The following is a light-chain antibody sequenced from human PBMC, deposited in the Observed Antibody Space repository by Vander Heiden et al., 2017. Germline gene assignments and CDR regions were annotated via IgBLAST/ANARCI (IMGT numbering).Light chain of an antibody. Sequence: QSALTQPASVSGSPGQSITISCTGTSSDVGGYNYVSWYQQRAGKAPKLMIYDVSNRPSGVSNRFSGSKSGNTASLTISGLQAEDEADYYCGSYTSSSTYVFGTGTKVTVL. CDR1: SSDVGGYNY. J-gene: IGLJ1*01. V-gene: IGLV2-14*01. CDR3: GSYTSSSTYV. CDR2: DVS.